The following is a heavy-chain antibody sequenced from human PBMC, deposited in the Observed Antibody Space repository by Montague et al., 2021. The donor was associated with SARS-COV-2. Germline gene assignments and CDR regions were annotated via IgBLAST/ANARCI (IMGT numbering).Heavy chain of an antibody. CDR3: ARRGRKLLPVATTIGGFDI. D-gene: IGHD5-12*01. CDR1: GGSISSSNYY. CDR2: IYDSGST. J-gene: IGHJ3*02. V-gene: IGHV4-39*02. Sequence: SETLSLTCTVSGGSISSSNYYWYWIRQPPGKGLEWIGSIYDSGSTXYNPSLKSRVTISVDTSKNHFSLKLSSVTAADTAVYYCARRGRKLLPVATTIGGFDIWGQGTMVTVSS.